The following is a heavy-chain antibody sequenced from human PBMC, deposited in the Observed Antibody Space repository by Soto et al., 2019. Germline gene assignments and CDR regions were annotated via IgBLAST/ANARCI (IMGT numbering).Heavy chain of an antibody. J-gene: IGHJ4*02. Sequence: ASVKGSCKGSGYTPPELSMQWVRRAPEKGLEWRGVFDPEDGETIYAQKFQGRVTMTEDTSTDTAYMELSSLRSEDTAVYYCATFTVTDYWGQGTLVTVSS. CDR1: GYTPPELS. CDR2: FDPEDGET. V-gene: IGHV1-24*01. D-gene: IGHD4-17*01. CDR3: ATFTVTDY.